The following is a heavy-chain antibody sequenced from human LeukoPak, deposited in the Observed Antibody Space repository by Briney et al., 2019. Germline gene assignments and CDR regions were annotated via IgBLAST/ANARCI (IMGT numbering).Heavy chain of an antibody. Sequence: ASVKVSCKASGYTFTSYAMHWVRQAPGQRLEWMGWINAGNGNTKYSQKFQGRVTITRDTSASTAYMELSRLRSDDTAVYYCARAYHGYSSGWYWFDPWGQGTLVTASS. J-gene: IGHJ5*02. CDR3: ARAYHGYSSGWYWFDP. CDR1: GYTFTSYA. CDR2: INAGNGNT. V-gene: IGHV1-3*01. D-gene: IGHD6-19*01.